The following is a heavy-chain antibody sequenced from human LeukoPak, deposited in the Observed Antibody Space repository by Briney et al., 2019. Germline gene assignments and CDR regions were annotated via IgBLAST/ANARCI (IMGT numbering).Heavy chain of an antibody. J-gene: IGHJ4*02. CDR3: AKGLVGAYLFDY. CDR2: ISGSGGST. V-gene: IGHV3-23*01. Sequence: GGSLRLSCAASGFTFSSYAMSWVRQAPGKGLEWVSAISGSGGSTYYADTVKGRFTISRDNSKNTLYLQMNSLRAEDTAVYYCAKGLVGAYLFDYWGQGTLVTVSS. D-gene: IGHD1-26*01. CDR1: GFTFSSYA.